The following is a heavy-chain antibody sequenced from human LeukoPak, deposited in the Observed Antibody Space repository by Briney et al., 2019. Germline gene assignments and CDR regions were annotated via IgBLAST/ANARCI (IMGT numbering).Heavy chain of an antibody. Sequence: ASVKVSCKASGYTFTGYYMHWVRQAPGQGLEWMGWINPNSGGTNYAQKFQGRVTMTRDTSISTAYMELSRLRSDDTAVYYCARDPWIQLWVPFDYWGQGTLVTVSS. V-gene: IGHV1-2*02. J-gene: IGHJ4*02. CDR1: GYTFTGYY. D-gene: IGHD5-18*01. CDR2: INPNSGGT. CDR3: ARDPWIQLWVPFDY.